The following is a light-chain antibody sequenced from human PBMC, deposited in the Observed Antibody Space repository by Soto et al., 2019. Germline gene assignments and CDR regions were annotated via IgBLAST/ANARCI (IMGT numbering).Light chain of an antibody. CDR3: QQANSFPLT. V-gene: IGKV1-12*01. CDR1: QGISSW. CDR2: DAS. Sequence: DIQMTQSPSSVSASVGDRVTITCRASQGISSWLDWYQQKPEKAPKLVIYDASSLQSGVPSRFSGSGSGTDFTLTISSLQPEDFATYYCQQANSFPLTFGRGTKVEI. J-gene: IGKJ4*01.